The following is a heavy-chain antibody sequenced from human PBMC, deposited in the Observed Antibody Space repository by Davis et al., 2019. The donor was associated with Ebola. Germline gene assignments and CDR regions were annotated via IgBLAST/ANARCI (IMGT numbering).Heavy chain of an antibody. CDR1: GGSLSSSPYY. V-gene: IGHV4-39*07. CDR3: ARADYYDSSGVWDY. CDR2: IFYSGST. D-gene: IGHD3-22*01. J-gene: IGHJ4*02. Sequence: SETLSLTCTVSGGSLSSSPYYWGWVRQPPGKGLEWIGSIFYSGSTYYNPSLKSRVTITVDTSQNQFSLKLSSVTAADTAVYYCARADYYDSSGVWDYWGQGTLVTVSS.